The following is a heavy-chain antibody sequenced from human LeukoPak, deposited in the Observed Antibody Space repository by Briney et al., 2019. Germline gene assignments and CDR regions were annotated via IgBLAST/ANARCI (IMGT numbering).Heavy chain of an antibody. V-gene: IGHV3-48*03. D-gene: IGHD6-25*01. J-gene: IGHJ4*02. Sequence: TGGSLRLSCAASGFTVISYEMNWVRQAPGKGLEWVSYISSSGNSIFYADSVKGRFTISRDNAKNSLYLQMNSLRAEDTAVYYCARALPSGYYYFDYWGQGTLVTVSS. CDR1: GFTVISYE. CDR3: ARALPSGYYYFDY. CDR2: ISSSGNSI.